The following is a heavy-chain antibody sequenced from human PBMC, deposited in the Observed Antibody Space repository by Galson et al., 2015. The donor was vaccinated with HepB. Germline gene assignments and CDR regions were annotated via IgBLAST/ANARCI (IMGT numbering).Heavy chain of an antibody. D-gene: IGHD6-13*01. J-gene: IGHJ6*02. CDR1: GFTFSSYW. CDR3: ARCIAAAGRYYYYYGMDV. V-gene: IGHV3-7*03. Sequence: SLRLSCAASGFTFSSYWMSWVRQAPGKGLEWVANIKQDGSEKYYVDSVKGRFTISRDNAKNSLYLQMNSLRAEDTAVYYCARCIAAAGRYYYYYGMDVWGQGTTVTVSS. CDR2: IKQDGSEK.